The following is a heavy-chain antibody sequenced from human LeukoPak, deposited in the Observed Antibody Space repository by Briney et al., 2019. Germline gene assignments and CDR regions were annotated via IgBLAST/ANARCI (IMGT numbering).Heavy chain of an antibody. V-gene: IGHV3-33*01. J-gene: IGHJ6*02. Sequence: PGGSLRLSCAASGFTFSSYGMNWVRQAPGKGLEWVAVIWYDGRNKYYADSVKGRFTISRDNSKNTLYLQMNSLRAEDTAVYYCVRDGYSGYGMDVWGQGTTVTVSS. D-gene: IGHD2-15*01. CDR2: IWYDGRNK. CDR1: GFTFSSYG. CDR3: VRDGYSGYGMDV.